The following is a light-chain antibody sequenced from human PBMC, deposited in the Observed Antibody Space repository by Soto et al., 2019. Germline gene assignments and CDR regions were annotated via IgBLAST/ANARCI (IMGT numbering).Light chain of an antibody. CDR3: AAWYDSLNSDV. CDR2: SNN. J-gene: IGLJ1*01. CDR1: SSNVGSNT. Sequence: QSVLTQPPSASGTPGQRVTISCSGSSSNVGSNTVNWYQQLPGTAPKLLIFSNNQRPSAVPDRFSGSKSGTSASLAISGLQSEDEADDYCAAWYDSLNSDVFGTGTKLTVL. V-gene: IGLV1-44*01.